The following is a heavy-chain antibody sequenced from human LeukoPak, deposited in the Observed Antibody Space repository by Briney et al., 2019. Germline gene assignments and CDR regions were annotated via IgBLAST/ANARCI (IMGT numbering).Heavy chain of an antibody. D-gene: IGHD6-6*01. V-gene: IGHV4-34*01. CDR2: INHIGST. Sequence: SETLSLTCAVYSGSFSGYYWSWIRQSPGKGLEWIAEINHIGSTKYNPSLKSRVTMSVDTSKNQFSLRLSSVTAADTAVYYCQYSGSNRAYYMDVWGNGTTVTVSS. CDR1: SGSFSGYY. J-gene: IGHJ6*03. CDR3: QYSGSNRAYYMDV.